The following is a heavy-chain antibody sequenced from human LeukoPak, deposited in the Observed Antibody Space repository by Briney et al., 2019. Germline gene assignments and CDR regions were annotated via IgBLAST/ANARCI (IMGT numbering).Heavy chain of an antibody. CDR1: GDSIGTSSSY. CDR2: IYYSGST. CDR3: ARDHYYDSSGYGEYFDY. J-gene: IGHJ4*02. V-gene: IGHV4-39*02. D-gene: IGHD3-22*01. Sequence: SETLSLTCSVSGDSIGTSSSYWGWIRQPPGKGLEWIGSIYYSGSTYYNTSLKSRVTISVDTSKNQFSLKLSSVTAADTAVYYCARDHYYDSSGYGEYFDYWGQGTLVTVSS.